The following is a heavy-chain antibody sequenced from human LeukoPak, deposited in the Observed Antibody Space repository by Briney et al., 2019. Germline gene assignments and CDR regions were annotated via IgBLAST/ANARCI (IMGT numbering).Heavy chain of an antibody. Sequence: PSETLSLTCAVYGGSFSGYYWSWIRQPPGKGLEWIGEINHGGSTNYNPSHKSRVTISRDTSKNQFSLKLNSVTAADTAVYYCAKSNGCGLVDIWGQGTMVTVSS. D-gene: IGHD2-21*01. V-gene: IGHV4-34*01. J-gene: IGHJ3*02. CDR2: INHGGST. CDR1: GGSFSGYY. CDR3: AKSNGCGLVDI.